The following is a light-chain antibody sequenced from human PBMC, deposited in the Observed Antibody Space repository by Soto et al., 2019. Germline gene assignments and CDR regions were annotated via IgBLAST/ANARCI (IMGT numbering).Light chain of an antibody. CDR1: ESISSW. Sequence: DSQMTQSPSTLSAAVGGRVTMTCRASESISSWLAWYQQKPGKAPKLLIYKACSLDSVFPSRFSGSGSGTEFTLTISRLQPDDFASHYCQHHNRDGLSFGGGTKVDI. J-gene: IGKJ4*01. V-gene: IGKV1-5*03. CDR2: KAC. CDR3: QHHNRDGLS.